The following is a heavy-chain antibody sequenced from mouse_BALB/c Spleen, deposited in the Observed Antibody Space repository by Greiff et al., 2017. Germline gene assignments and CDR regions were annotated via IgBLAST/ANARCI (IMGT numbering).Heavy chain of an antibody. J-gene: IGHJ4*01. CDR1: GYSFPGYF. Sequence: VQLQPSGPELVQPGASVKISCKASGYSFPGYFMNWVMQSHGKSLEWIGRINPYNGDTFYNQKFKGKATLTVDTSSSTAHMELRGLASEDSAVYYCARSMIIGAMDYCGQGTSVTVSS. CDR2: INPYNGDT. V-gene: IGHV1-20*02. D-gene: IGHD2-4*01. CDR3: ARSMIIGAMDY.